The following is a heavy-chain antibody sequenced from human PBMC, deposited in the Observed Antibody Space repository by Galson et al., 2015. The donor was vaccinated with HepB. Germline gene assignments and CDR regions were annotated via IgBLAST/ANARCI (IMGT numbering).Heavy chain of an antibody. CDR1: GYTFTSYG. V-gene: IGHV1-18*01. J-gene: IGHJ4*02. Sequence: SVKVSCKASGYTFTSYGISWVRQAPGQGLEWMGWISAYNGNTNYAPKLQGRVTMTTDTSTSTAYMELRSLRSDDTAVYYCALLGYYDSSGYLTLWGQGTLVTVSS. CDR2: ISAYNGNT. CDR3: ALLGYYDSSGYLTL. D-gene: IGHD3-22*01.